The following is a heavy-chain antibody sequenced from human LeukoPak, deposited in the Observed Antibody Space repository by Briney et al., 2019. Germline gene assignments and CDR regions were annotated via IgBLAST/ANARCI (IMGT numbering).Heavy chain of an antibody. Sequence: GGSLRLSCAASGFTFSSYAMSWVRQAPGKGLEWVSAISGSGGSTYYADSVKGRFTISRDNSKNTLYLQMNSLGAEDAAVYYCAKDRVDIVATIPSGFDYWGQGTLVTVSS. CDR1: GFTFSSYA. V-gene: IGHV3-23*01. CDR3: AKDRVDIVATIPSGFDY. J-gene: IGHJ4*02. D-gene: IGHD5-12*01. CDR2: ISGSGGST.